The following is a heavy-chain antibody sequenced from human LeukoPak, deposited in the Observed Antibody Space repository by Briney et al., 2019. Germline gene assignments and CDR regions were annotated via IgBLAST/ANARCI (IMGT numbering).Heavy chain of an antibody. J-gene: IGHJ5*02. CDR1: GGSITSSH. Sequence: SQTLSLTCAVSGGSITSSHWSWIRQSPGKGLEWIGYIHYTGSTNYNPSLKSRVTMLIDTSKNQFSQKLSSVTAADTAVYYCARGRYSAGDNWFDPWGQGTLVTVSS. CDR3: ARGRYSAGDNWFDP. CDR2: IHYTGST. V-gene: IGHV4-59*01. D-gene: IGHD3-9*01.